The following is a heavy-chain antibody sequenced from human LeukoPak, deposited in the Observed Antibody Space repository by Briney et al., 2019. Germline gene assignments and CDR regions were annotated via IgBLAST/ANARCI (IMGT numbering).Heavy chain of an antibody. CDR3: VPYRWRGN. Sequence: GGSLRLSCSTSGFTFSGFGMHWVRQAPGKGLEHVSAIRTTWDTTYYADSVKGRVTISRNNSKNTLYLQMSSLRAEDTAVYYCVPYRWRGNWGQGTLVTVS. CDR2: IRTTWDTT. D-gene: IGHD2-8*02. J-gene: IGHJ4*02. CDR1: GFTFSGFG. V-gene: IGHV3-64D*06.